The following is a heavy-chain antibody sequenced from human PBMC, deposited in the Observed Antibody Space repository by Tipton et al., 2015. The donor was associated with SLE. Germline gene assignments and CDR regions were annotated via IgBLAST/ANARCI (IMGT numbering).Heavy chain of an antibody. Sequence: SLRLSCAASGFSFSSFWMSWVRQAPGKGLEWVASIKHDGSEPYYLDSVRGRFTISRDNAKNTLTLQMDSLRVDGTAVYYCASLYRGWGQGTLVTVSS. CDR1: GFSFSSFW. J-gene: IGHJ4*02. V-gene: IGHV3-7*03. D-gene: IGHD5-12*01. CDR2: IKHDGSEP. CDR3: ASLYRG.